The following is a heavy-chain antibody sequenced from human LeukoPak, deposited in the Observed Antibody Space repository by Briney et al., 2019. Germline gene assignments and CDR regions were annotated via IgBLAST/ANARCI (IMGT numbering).Heavy chain of an antibody. Sequence: PGGSLRLSCAASGFTFSSYWMSWVRQAPGKGLEWVANIKQDGSEKYYVDSVEGRLTISRDNAKNSLYLQLNSLRAEDTAIYYCARDNMKDGGIAAAGTDYWGQGTLVTVSS. CDR3: ARDNMKDGGIAAAGTDY. V-gene: IGHV3-7*01. J-gene: IGHJ4*02. CDR1: GFTFSSYW. CDR2: IKQDGSEK. D-gene: IGHD6-13*01.